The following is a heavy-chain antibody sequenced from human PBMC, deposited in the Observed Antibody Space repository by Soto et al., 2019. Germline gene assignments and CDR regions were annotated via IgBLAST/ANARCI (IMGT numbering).Heavy chain of an antibody. CDR1: GFTFSSYA. D-gene: IGHD1-26*01. CDR3: AKFALNRGYYYYMDV. V-gene: IGHV3-23*01. Sequence: EVQLLESGGGLVQPGGSLRLSCAASGFTFSSYAMSWVRQAPGKGLEWVSAISGSGGSTYYADSVKGRFTSTRDNSKNTLYLQMNSLRAQDTAVYYCAKFALNRGYYYYMDVWGKGTTVTVSS. CDR2: ISGSGGST. J-gene: IGHJ6*03.